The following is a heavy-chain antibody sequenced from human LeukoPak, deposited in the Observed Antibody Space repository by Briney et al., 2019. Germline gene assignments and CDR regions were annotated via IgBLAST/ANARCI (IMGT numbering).Heavy chain of an antibody. CDR1: GGSISSGSYY. CDR3: ARADITTVTTYYYYMDV. Sequence: PSETLSLTCTVSGGSISSGSYYWSWIRQPPGKGLERIGYIYYSGSTNYNPSLKSRVTISVDTSKNQFSLKLSSVTAADTAVYYCARADITTVTTYYYYMDVWGKGTTVTVSS. V-gene: IGHV4-61*01. D-gene: IGHD4-17*01. CDR2: IYYSGST. J-gene: IGHJ6*03.